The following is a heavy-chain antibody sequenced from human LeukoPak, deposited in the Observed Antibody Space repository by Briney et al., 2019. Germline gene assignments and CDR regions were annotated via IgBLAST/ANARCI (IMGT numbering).Heavy chain of an antibody. V-gene: IGHV1-2*06. CDR1: GYTFTGYY. CDR2: INPNSGGT. J-gene: IGHJ6*02. CDR3: ARIPRYCSGGSCYYYGMDV. D-gene: IGHD2-15*01. Sequence: ASVKVSCKASGYTFTGYYMHWVRQAPGQGLEWMGRINPNSGGTNYAQKLQGRVTMTTDTSTSTAYMELRSLRSDDTAVYYCARIPRYCSGGSCYYYGMDVWGQGTTVTVSS.